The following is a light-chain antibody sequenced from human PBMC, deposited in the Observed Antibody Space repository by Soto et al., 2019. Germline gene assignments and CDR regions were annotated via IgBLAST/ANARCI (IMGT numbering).Light chain of an antibody. Sequence: EIVLTQSPGTLSVSPGERATLSCRASQVVVTAYIHWYQHKPGQAPRLLISGASTRASGIPDRFSGRWVGTDFSVTINRLKLEDCAVYYCLLFRGSPSFGPGSRVHI. V-gene: IGKV3-20*01. CDR1: QVVVTAY. J-gene: IGKJ3*01. CDR2: GAS. CDR3: LLFRGSPS.